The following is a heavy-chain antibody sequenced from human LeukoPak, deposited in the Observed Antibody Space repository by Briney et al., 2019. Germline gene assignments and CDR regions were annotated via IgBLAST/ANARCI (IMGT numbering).Heavy chain of an antibody. D-gene: IGHD3-22*01. Sequence: SVKVSCEASGGTFSSYAISWVRQAPGQGLEWMGGIIPIFGTANYAQKFQGRVTITTDESTSTAYMELSSLRSEDTAVYYCASAITYYYDSSGYYLLDYWGQGTLVTVSS. CDR1: GGTFSSYA. J-gene: IGHJ4*02. CDR2: IIPIFGTA. V-gene: IGHV1-69*05. CDR3: ASAITYYYDSSGYYLLDY.